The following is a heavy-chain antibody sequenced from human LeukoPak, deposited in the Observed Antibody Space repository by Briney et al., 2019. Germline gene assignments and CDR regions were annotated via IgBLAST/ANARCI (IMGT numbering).Heavy chain of an antibody. J-gene: IGHJ4*02. D-gene: IGHD5-18*01. CDR1: GGSLSSSSSY. CDR2: IYYSGSA. CDR3: ARHARPTGGHTYGPIDY. Sequence: SETLSLSCTVSGGSLSSSSSYWGWIRQPPGKGLEWIGSIYYSGSAYYNPSLKSRVTISVDTSKNQFSLRLTSVTAADTAVYYCARHARPTGGHTYGPIDYCGQGSLVTVSS. V-gene: IGHV4-39*01.